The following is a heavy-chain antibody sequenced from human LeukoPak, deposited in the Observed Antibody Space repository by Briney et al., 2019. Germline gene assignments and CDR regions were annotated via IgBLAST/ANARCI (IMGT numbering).Heavy chain of an antibody. Sequence: GGSLRLSCAASGLTLTNYAMSWARQAPGKGLEWVATISSSGGSTDHADSVKGRFTISRDDSKNTLYLQMNSLRADDTALYYCAKGGSSGWNHYFDFWGQGTLVTVSS. CDR2: ISSSGGST. J-gene: IGHJ4*02. CDR1: GLTLTNYA. V-gene: IGHV3-23*01. D-gene: IGHD6-19*01. CDR3: AKGGSSGWNHYFDF.